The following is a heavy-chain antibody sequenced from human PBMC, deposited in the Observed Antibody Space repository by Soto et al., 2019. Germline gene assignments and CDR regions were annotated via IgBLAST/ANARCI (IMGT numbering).Heavy chain of an antibody. V-gene: IGHV3-33*01. J-gene: IGHJ6*02. CDR2: IWYDGSKK. CDR1: GFTFSSFG. D-gene: IGHD3-3*01. CDR3: ALDASYYSLWSGYYPSRNFMDV. Sequence: QVQVVESGGGVVQPGRSLRLSCAASGFTFSSFGMHWVRQAPGKGLEWVSLIWYDGSKKSYGDSVKGRFTISRDNYRNTVYLQMNSLRADDTAVYYCALDASYYSLWSGYYPSRNFMDVWGQGTTVTVSS.